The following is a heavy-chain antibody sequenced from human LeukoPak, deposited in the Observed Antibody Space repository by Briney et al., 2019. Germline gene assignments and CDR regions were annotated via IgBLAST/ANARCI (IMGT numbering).Heavy chain of an antibody. J-gene: IGHJ3*02. CDR2: ISYDGSNK. V-gene: IGHV3-30-3*01. Sequence: PGGSLRLSCAASGFTFSSYAMHWVRQAPGKGLEWVAVISYDGSNKYYADSVKGRFTISSDNSKNTLYLQMNSLRAEDTAVYYCAKGRGAFDIWGQGTMVTVSS. D-gene: IGHD3-10*01. CDR1: GFTFSSYA. CDR3: AKGRGAFDI.